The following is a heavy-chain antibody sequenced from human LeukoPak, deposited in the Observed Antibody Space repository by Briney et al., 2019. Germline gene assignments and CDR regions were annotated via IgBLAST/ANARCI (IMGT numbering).Heavy chain of an antibody. CDR3: ARGILGQLDAFDI. D-gene: IGHD6-6*01. J-gene: IGHJ3*02. CDR2: IYYSGST. V-gene: IGHV4-59*01. Sequence: SETLSLTCTVSGGSISSYYWSWIRQPPGKGLEWIGYIYYSGSTNYNPSLKSRVTISVDTSKNQFSLKLSSVTAADTAVYYCARGILGQLDAFDIWGQGTMVTVSS. CDR1: GGSISSYY.